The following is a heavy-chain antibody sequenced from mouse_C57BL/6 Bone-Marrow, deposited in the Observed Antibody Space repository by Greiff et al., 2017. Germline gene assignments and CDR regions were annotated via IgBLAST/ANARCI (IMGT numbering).Heavy chain of an antibody. J-gene: IGHJ4*01. CDR2: IYPGSGNT. CDR3: ARSVAYYSNLYAMDY. CDR1: GYTFTDYY. D-gene: IGHD2-5*01. V-gene: IGHV1-76*01. Sequence: VQLKESGAELVRPGASVKLSCKASGYTFTDYYINWVKQRPGQGLEWIARIYPGSGNTYYNEKFKGKATLTAEKSSSTAYMQLSSLTSEDSAVYFCARSVAYYSNLYAMDYWGQGTSVTVSS.